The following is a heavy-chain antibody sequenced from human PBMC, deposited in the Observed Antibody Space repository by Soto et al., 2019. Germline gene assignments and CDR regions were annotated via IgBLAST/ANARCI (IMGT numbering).Heavy chain of an antibody. Sequence: SETLSLTCTVSGGSISSYYWSWIRQPPGKGLEWIGYIYYSGSTNYNPSLKSRVPISVDTSKNQFSLKLSSVTAADTAVYYCARVRIAGGWDNDAFDIWGQGTMVTVSS. CDR3: ARVRIAGGWDNDAFDI. V-gene: IGHV4-59*01. D-gene: IGHD6-19*01. CDR1: GGSISSYY. J-gene: IGHJ3*02. CDR2: IYYSGST.